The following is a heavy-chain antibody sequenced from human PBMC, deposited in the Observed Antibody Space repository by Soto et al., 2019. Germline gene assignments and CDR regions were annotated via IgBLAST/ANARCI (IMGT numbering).Heavy chain of an antibody. CDR3: ARRVFP. CDR2: IYNSGST. Sequence: PSETLSLTCTVCGGPITGSRYYWGWIRQPPGKGLEWIGNIYNSGSTYYNPSLKSRVTISVDTSKNQFSLKLSSVTAADTAVYYCARRVFPWGQGTLVTVSS. J-gene: IGHJ5*02. V-gene: IGHV4-39*07. CDR1: GGPITGSRYY.